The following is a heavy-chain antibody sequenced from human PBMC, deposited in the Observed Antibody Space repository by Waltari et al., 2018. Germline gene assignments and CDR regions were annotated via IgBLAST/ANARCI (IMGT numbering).Heavy chain of an antibody. CDR3: AKERGYYFDY. D-gene: IGHD3-10*01. CDR1: GFSFSSYA. J-gene: IGHJ4*02. CDR2: ISGSGEGT. Sequence: EVQLLESGGGLVQPGGSLRLSCVASGFSFSSYALSWVRQAPGKGLGWVSAISGSGEGTYFADSVKGRFSISRDNSKNTLYLEMKSLRVEDTAVYYCAKERGYYFDYWGQGTLVTVSS. V-gene: IGHV3-23*01.